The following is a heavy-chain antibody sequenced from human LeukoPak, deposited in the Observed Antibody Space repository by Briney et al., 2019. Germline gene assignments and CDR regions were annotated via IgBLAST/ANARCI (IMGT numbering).Heavy chain of an antibody. CDR2: INPNSGGT. V-gene: IGHV1-2*02. CDR1: GYTSTGYY. D-gene: IGHD3-10*01. CDR3: ARDYRGGILYHYYYMDV. J-gene: IGHJ6*03. Sequence: GASVKVSCKASGYTSTGYYMHWVRQAPGQGLEWMGWINPNSGGTNYAQKFQGRVTMTRDTSISTAYMELSRLRSDDTAVYYCARDYRGGILYHYYYMDVWGKGTTVTVSS.